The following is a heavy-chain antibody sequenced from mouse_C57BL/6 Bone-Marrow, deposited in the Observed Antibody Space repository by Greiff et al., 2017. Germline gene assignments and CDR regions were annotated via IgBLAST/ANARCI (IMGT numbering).Heavy chain of an antibody. D-gene: IGHD2-4*01. V-gene: IGHV5-9-1*02. CDR3: TREYYDSAYYAMDY. CDR2: ISSGGDYI. CDR1: GFTFSSYA. Sequence: EVKLVESGEGLVKPGGSLKLSCAASGFTFSSYAMSWVRQTPEKRLEWVAYISSGGDYIYYADTVKGRFTISRDNARNTLYLQMSSLKSEDTAMYYCTREYYDSAYYAMDYWGQGTSVTVSS. J-gene: IGHJ4*01.